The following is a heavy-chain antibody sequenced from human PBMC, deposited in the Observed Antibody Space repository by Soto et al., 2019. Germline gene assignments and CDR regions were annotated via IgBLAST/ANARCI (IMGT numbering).Heavy chain of an antibody. CDR3: AKAYYDDAFDI. J-gene: IGHJ3*02. D-gene: IGHD3-22*01. V-gene: IGHV3-9*01. Sequence: SLRVSCAASGFTFDDYAMHWVRQAPGKGLEWVSGISWNSGSIGYADSVKGRFTISRDNAKNSLYLQMNSPRAEDTALYYCAKAYYDDAFDIWGQGTMVTVSS. CDR2: ISWNSGSI. CDR1: GFTFDDYA.